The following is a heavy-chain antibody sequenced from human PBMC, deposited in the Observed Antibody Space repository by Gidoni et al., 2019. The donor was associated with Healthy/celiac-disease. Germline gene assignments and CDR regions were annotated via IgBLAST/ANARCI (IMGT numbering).Heavy chain of an antibody. J-gene: IGHJ6*02. CDR1: GGSISSRSYS. V-gene: IGHV4-39*01. Sequence: QLQLQESGPGLVKPSETLSLTCTVSGGSISSRSYSWGGIRQPPGKGLEGSGSSYYSGSTYYNPSFKSRVTISVDTSKNQFSLKLSLVTAADTAVYYCARHRKDTAYYYYYYGMDVWGQGTTVTVSS. CDR3: ARHRKDTAYYYYYYGMDV. CDR2: SYYSGST. D-gene: IGHD5-18*01.